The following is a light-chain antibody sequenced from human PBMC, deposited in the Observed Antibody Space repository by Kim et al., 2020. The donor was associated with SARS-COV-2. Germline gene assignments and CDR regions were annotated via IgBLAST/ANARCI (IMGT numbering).Light chain of an antibody. V-gene: IGKV1-5*03. CDR3: QHYNGYSGLT. Sequence: ASVGDRVTITCRASQTISTWLAWYQQKPGKAPNLLIYGASILENGVPSRFGGSGSGTEFTLTISSLQPDDFATYYCQHYNGYSGLTFGGGTKVEI. CDR1: QTISTW. CDR2: GAS. J-gene: IGKJ4*01.